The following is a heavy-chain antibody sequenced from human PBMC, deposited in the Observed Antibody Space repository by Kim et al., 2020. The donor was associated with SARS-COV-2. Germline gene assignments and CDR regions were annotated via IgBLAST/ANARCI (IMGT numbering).Heavy chain of an antibody. CDR3: ARDIDCSSTSCYLNHNPKYSSSNQIYYYYGMDV. Sequence: GGSLRLSCAASGFTFSSYSMNWVRQAPGKGLEWVSSISSSSSYIYYADSVKGRFTISRDNAKNSLYLQMNSLRAEDTAVYYCARDIDCSSTSCYLNHNPKYSSSNQIYYYYGMDVWGQGTTVTVSS. J-gene: IGHJ6*02. V-gene: IGHV3-21*01. CDR1: GFTFSSYS. D-gene: IGHD2-2*01. CDR2: ISSSSSYI.